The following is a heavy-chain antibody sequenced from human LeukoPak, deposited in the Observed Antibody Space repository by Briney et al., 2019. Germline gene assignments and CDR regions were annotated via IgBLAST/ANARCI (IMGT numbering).Heavy chain of an antibody. J-gene: IGHJ2*01. Sequence: SETLSLTCAVYGGSFSGYYWSWIRQPPGKGLEWIGEINHSGSTNYNPSLKSRVTISVDTSKNQFSLKLSSVTAADTAVYYCAWRGNSSGWYYWYFDLWGRGTLVTVSS. CDR1: GGSFSGYY. D-gene: IGHD6-19*01. CDR3: AWRGNSSGWYYWYFDL. CDR2: INHSGST. V-gene: IGHV4-34*01.